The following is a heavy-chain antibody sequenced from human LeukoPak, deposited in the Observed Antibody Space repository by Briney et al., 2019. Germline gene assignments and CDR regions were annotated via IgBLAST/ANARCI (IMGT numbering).Heavy chain of an antibody. V-gene: IGHV4-59*08. CDR3: GRLEPSYGFDI. Sequence: SETLSLTCTVSYGSINHYFWTWIRQPAGKGLGWVGCIHYSGSTNYNPSLQSRVTISIGKSMKDFSLTLTSVTAADTAVYYCGRLEPSYGFDIWGQGTMVTVSS. J-gene: IGHJ3*02. CDR1: YGSINHYF. CDR2: IHYSGST. D-gene: IGHD1-26*01.